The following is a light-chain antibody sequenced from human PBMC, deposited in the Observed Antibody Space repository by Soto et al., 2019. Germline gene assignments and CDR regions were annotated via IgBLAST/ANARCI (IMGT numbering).Light chain of an antibody. CDR2: KES. CDR3: QQYNSYST. V-gene: IGKV1-5*03. Sequence: DIQMTQSPSTLSASVGDRVTITCRASRSISSWLAWYQQKPGKAPKLLIYKESSLESGAPSRFSGSGSGTEFTLTISSLQPDDFATYYCQQYNSYSTFGQGTKVDIK. J-gene: IGKJ1*01. CDR1: RSISSW.